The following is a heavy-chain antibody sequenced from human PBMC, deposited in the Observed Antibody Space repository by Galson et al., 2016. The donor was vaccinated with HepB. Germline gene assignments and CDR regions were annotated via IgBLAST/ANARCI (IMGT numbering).Heavy chain of an antibody. D-gene: IGHD5-18*01. Sequence: SVKVSCKASGGTFRNSAVNWVRQAPGQGPEWMGGIVPIVGAANYAQKFQGRVTIIADESTSTAYMEMTSLRSDDTALYYCARGGGRGYSYRGDYWGQGTLVTVSS. CDR3: ARGGGRGYSYRGDY. J-gene: IGHJ4*02. CDR2: IVPIVGAA. CDR1: GGTFRNSA. V-gene: IGHV1-69*13.